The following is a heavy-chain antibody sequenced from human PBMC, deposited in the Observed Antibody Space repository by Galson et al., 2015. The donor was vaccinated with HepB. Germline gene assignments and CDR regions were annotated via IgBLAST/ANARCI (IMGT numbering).Heavy chain of an antibody. Sequence: SLRLPCAASGLIFSSYGMYWCRQAPGNGREGGVVIWYDGSNKYYADSVKGRFTISRDNSKNTLYLQMNSLRAEDTAVYYCARDLSYDFWSGYLKGYFDLWGRGTLVTVSS. V-gene: IGHV3-33*08. CDR2: IWYDGSNK. D-gene: IGHD3-3*01. CDR3: ARDLSYDFWSGYLKGYFDL. J-gene: IGHJ2*01. CDR1: GLIFSSYG.